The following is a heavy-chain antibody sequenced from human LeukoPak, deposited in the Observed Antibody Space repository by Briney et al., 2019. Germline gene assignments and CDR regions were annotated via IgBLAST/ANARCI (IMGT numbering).Heavy chain of an antibody. CDR1: GFTFDDYA. J-gene: IGHJ4*02. D-gene: IGHD6-13*01. CDR3: AKSPNSWYHGGEGRFDY. Sequence: GGSLRLSCAASGFTFDDYAMHWVRQAPGKGLEWVSGISWNSGSIGYADSVKGRFTISRDNAKNSLYLQMNSLRAEGTALYYCAKSPNSWYHGGEGRFDYWGQGTLVTVSS. V-gene: IGHV3-9*01. CDR2: ISWNSGSI.